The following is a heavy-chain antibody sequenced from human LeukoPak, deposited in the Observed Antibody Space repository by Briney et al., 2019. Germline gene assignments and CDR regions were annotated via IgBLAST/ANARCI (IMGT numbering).Heavy chain of an antibody. D-gene: IGHD1-7*01. J-gene: IGHJ4*02. CDR1: GCTFSSYA. Sequence: GGSLRLSCAASGCTFSSYAMNWVRQAPGKGLEWVSIISGGSHSMYYADSVKGRFTISRDNSKNTLYLQMNSLRAGGTAVYYCAGGWTYPGSPETFFESWGQGTLVTVSS. CDR2: ISGGSHSM. CDR3: AGGWTYPGSPETFFES. V-gene: IGHV3-23*01.